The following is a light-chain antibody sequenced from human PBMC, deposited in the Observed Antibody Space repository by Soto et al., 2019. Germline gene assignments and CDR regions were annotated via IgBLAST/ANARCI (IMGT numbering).Light chain of an antibody. CDR1: SSDVGGYNY. Sequence: QSALTQPASVSGSPGQSITISCTGTSSDVGGYNYVSWYQQHPGKAPKLMIYDVSNRPSGVSNRFSGSKSGNTASLTISELQAEDEADYYCSSYTSSSKDVFGTGTKLTVL. CDR3: SSYTSSSKDV. CDR2: DVS. J-gene: IGLJ1*01. V-gene: IGLV2-14*01.